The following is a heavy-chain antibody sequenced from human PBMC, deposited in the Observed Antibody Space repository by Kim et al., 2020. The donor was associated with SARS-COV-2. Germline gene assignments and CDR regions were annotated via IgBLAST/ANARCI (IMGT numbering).Heavy chain of an antibody. V-gene: IGHV3-64D*06. D-gene: IGHD6-19*01. J-gene: IGHJ4*02. CDR3: VKDLSAAVAGTASFDY. Sequence: SVKGRFTISRDNSKNTLYLQMSSLRAEDTAVYYCVKDLSAAVAGTASFDYWGQGTLVTVSS.